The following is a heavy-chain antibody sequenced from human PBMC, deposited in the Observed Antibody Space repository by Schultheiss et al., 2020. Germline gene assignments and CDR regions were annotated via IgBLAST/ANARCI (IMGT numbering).Heavy chain of an antibody. CDR3: ARVSGWYFDL. CDR1: GGSISSGGYY. V-gene: IGHV4-31*03. CDR2: IYYSGST. J-gene: IGHJ2*01. Sequence: SETLSLTCTVSGGSISSGGYYWSWIRQLPGKGLEWIGFIYYSGSTYYNPSLKGRVTISVDTSKNQFSLKLSSVTAADTAVYYCARVSGWYFDLWGRGTLVTVSS.